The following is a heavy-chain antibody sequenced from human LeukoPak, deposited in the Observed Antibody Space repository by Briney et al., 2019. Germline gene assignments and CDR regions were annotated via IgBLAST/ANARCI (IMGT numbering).Heavy chain of an antibody. CDR2: ISGSGGST. V-gene: IGHV3-23*01. CDR1: GFTFTSYS. CDR3: AKSRAACTNGVCYTAWGFDY. Sequence: GGSLRLSCAASGFTFTSYSMSWVRQAPGKGLEWVSAISGSGGSTYYADSVKGRFTISRDNSKNTLYLQMNSLRAEDTAVYYCAKSRAACTNGVCYTAWGFDYWGQGTLVTVSS. J-gene: IGHJ4*02. D-gene: IGHD2-8*01.